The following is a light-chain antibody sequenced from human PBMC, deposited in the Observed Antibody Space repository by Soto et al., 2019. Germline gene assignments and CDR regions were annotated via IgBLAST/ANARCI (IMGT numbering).Light chain of an antibody. CDR2: GAS. J-gene: IGKJ1*01. Sequence: EIVMTQSPATLSVSPREKATLSCRASQNVSSNLAWYQQKPGQAPSLLIYGASTRATGIPARFSGSVSGTEFTLTISSLQSEDFAVYYCQQYNNWPPTFGQGTKVDIK. CDR3: QQYNNWPPT. CDR1: QNVSSN. V-gene: IGKV3-15*01.